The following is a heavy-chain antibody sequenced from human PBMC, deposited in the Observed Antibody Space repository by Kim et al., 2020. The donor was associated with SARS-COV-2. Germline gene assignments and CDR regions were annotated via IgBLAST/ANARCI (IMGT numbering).Heavy chain of an antibody. D-gene: IGHD3-10*01. CDR2: ISYDGSNK. CDR1: GFTFSSYA. J-gene: IGHJ6*02. Sequence: GGSLRLSCAASGFTFSSYAMHWVRQAPGKGLEWVAVISYDGSNKYYADSVKGRFTISRDNSKNTLYLQMNSLRAEDTAVYYCARDAGVKVRGQLNYYYYGMDVWGQGSPGTVSS. CDR3: ARDAGVKVRGQLNYYYYGMDV. V-gene: IGHV3-30*04.